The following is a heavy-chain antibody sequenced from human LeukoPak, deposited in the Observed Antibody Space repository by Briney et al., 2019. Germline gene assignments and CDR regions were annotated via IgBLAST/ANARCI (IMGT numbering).Heavy chain of an antibody. CDR2: IYWNDDK. CDR1: GFSLSISGVG. J-gene: IGHJ3*02. V-gene: IGHV2-5*01. CDR3: AHRAGSGSSRPSTFDI. Sequence: ESGPTLVNPTQTLTLTCTFSGFSLSISGVGVGWIRQPPGKALEWLTLIYWNDDKRYSPSLKGRLTITKDTSKNQVVLTMTNMDPVDTATYYCAHRAGSGSSRPSTFDIWGQGTMVTVSS. D-gene: IGHD3-10*01.